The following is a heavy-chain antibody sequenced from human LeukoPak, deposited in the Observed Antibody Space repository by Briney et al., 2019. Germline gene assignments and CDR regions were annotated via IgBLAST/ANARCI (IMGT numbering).Heavy chain of an antibody. D-gene: IGHD6-13*01. Sequence: GESLKISCKGSGYSFTSYWIGWVRQMPGKGLEWMGIIYPCDSDTRYSPSFQGQVTISADKSISTAYLQWSSLKASDTAMYYCASSFPGIAAAGISPYYYYGMDVWGQGTTVTVSS. CDR2: IYPCDSDT. J-gene: IGHJ6*02. CDR1: GYSFTSYW. CDR3: ASSFPGIAAAGISPYYYYGMDV. V-gene: IGHV5-51*01.